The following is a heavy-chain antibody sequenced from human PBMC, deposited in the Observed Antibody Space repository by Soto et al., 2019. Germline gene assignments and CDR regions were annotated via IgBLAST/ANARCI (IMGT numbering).Heavy chain of an antibody. V-gene: IGHV3-7*03. Sequence: KHDGSEKSYVDSVRGRITISRDNAKNSLYLEMDSLRPEDTAVYFCGRISRGARCGTFWGQGALVTVSS. CDR2: KHDGSEK. D-gene: IGHD2-15*01. CDR3: GRISRGARCGTF. J-gene: IGHJ4*02.